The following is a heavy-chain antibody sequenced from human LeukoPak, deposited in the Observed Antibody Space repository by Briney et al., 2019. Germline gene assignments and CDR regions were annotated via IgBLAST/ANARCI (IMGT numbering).Heavy chain of an antibody. CDR3: ARHSSGYYYEDPYFDY. CDR2: IYYSGST. CDR1: GGSISSGGYY. J-gene: IGHJ4*02. Sequence: PSQTLSLICTVSGGSISSGGYYWSWIRQHPGKGLEWIGYIYYSGSTYYNPSLKRRVTISVDTSKNQFSLKLSSVTAADTAVYYCARHSSGYYYEDPYFDYWGQGTLVTVSS. D-gene: IGHD3-22*01. V-gene: IGHV4-31*03.